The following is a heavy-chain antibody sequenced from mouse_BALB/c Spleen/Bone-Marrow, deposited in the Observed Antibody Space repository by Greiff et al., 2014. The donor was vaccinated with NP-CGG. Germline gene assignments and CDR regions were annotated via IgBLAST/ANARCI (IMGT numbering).Heavy chain of an antibody. Sequence: QVQLKESGPQLVRPGSSVKMSCKASGYSFTSYWMHWVKQRPGQGLEWIGIIDPSDSETRLNQKFKDKATLTVDKSSSTAYMQLSRSTSEDSAVYYCARRLDYWGQGTTLTVSS. CDR2: IDPSDSET. CDR1: GYSFTSYW. J-gene: IGHJ2*01. V-gene: IGHV1-52*01. CDR3: ARRLDY.